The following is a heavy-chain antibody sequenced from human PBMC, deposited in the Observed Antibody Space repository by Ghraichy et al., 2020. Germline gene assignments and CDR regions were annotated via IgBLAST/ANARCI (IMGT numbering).Heavy chain of an antibody. D-gene: IGHD6-19*01. J-gene: IGHJ6*02. CDR1: GFTFSKYG. V-gene: IGHV3-30*03. Sequence: GGSLRLSCAASGFTFSKYGLHWVRQAPGKGLEWVALISYDGSNRYYADSVKGRFSISRDNSKNTLYLQMNSLRPEDTAVYYCAGDREASGWYSGNYYYYGRDVWGQGTTVTVSS. CDR2: ISYDGSNR. CDR3: AGDREASGWYSGNYYYYGRDV.